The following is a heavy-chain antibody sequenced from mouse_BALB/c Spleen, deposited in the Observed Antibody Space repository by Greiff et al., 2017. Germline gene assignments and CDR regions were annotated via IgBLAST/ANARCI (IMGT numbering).Heavy chain of an antibody. Sequence: VQLQQSGPELVKPGASVKISCKASGYAFSSSWMNWVKQRPGQGLEWIGRIYPGDGDTNYNGKFKGKATLTADKSSSTAYMQLSSLTSVDSAVYFCAREGNAYFDYWGQGTTLTVSS. V-gene: IGHV1-82*01. J-gene: IGHJ2*01. D-gene: IGHD2-1*01. CDR1: GYAFSSSW. CDR2: IYPGDGDT. CDR3: AREGNAYFDY.